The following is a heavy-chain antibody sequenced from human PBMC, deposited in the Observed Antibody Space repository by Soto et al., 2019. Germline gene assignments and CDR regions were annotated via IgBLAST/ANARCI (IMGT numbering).Heavy chain of an antibody. Sequence: QVQLVESGGGVVQPGRSLRLSCAASGFTFSNYAMHWVRQAPGKGLDWVAVASFDGSNSYYADSVKGRFTISRDNSKNTLFLQMNSLRPEDTAVYFCARPIVPAIQNHPYYYYGLDVWGQGTTVTVSS. V-gene: IGHV3-30-3*01. CDR1: GFTFSNYA. J-gene: IGHJ6*02. CDR2: ASFDGSNS. CDR3: ARPIVPAIQNHPYYYYGLDV. D-gene: IGHD2-2*01.